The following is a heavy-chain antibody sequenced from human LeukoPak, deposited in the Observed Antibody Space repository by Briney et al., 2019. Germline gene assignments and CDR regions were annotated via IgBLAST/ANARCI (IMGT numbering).Heavy chain of an antibody. CDR1: GFTFNSYA. CDR3: ASQLWNSDY. J-gene: IGHJ4*02. D-gene: IGHD5-18*01. V-gene: IGHV3-23*01. CDR2: ISASGGTT. Sequence: GGSLRLSCAASGFTFNSYAVNWVRQAPGKGLEWVSAISASGGTTYYADSVKGRFTISRDNSKNTLYFQMNSLRAEDTAVYYCASQLWNSDYWGQGTLVTVSS.